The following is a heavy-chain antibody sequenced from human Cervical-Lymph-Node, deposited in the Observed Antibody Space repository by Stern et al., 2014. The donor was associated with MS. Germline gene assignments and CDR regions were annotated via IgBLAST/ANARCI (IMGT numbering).Heavy chain of an antibody. CDR3: ARNVIFGVDLTSIFDS. Sequence: QVTLRESGPTLVKPTQTLTLTCTFSGFSLTTDGVGVGWIRQPPGKALEXLALVYWDDDKYYNPSLKNRVTITKDTAKNQVVLIVTNVDPVDTGTYYCARNVIFGVDLTSIFDSWGRGTRVTVSS. CDR2: VYWDDDK. J-gene: IGHJ4*02. CDR1: GFSLTTDGVG. V-gene: IGHV2-5*02. D-gene: IGHD3-3*01.